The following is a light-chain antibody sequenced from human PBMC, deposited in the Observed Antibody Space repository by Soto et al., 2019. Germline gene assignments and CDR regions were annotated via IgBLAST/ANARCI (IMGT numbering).Light chain of an antibody. CDR2: GAS. V-gene: IGKV3D-15*01. CDR3: QQRHMWPIT. Sequence: EIVMTHSPATLSVSPCERATLSFRASQSVSSNLAWYQQKPGQAPRLLIYGASTRATGIPARFSGSGSGTEFTLTISSLEPEDSAVYYCQQRHMWPITFGQGTRLEIK. CDR1: QSVSSN. J-gene: IGKJ5*01.